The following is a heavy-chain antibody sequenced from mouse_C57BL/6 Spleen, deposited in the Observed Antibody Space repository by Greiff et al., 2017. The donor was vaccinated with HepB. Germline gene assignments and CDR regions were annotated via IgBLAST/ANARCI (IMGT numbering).Heavy chain of an antibody. Sequence: EVQGVESGGGLVKPGGSLKLSCAASGFTFSSYTMSWVRQTPEKRLEWVATISGGGGNTYYPDSVKGRFTISRDNAKNTLYLQMSSLRSEDTALYYCARHGDGNFFAYWGQGTLVTVSA. J-gene: IGHJ3*01. CDR1: GFTFSSYT. CDR2: ISGGGGNT. D-gene: IGHD2-1*01. CDR3: ARHGDGNFFAY. V-gene: IGHV5-9*01.